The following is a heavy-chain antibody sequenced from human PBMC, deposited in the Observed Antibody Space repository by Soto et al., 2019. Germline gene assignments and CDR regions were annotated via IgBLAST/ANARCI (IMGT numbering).Heavy chain of an antibody. J-gene: IGHJ5*02. CDR2: IYYSGST. V-gene: IGHV4-39*01. CDR1: GGSISSSSYY. Sequence: SETLSLTCTVSGGSISSSSYYWGWIRLPPGKGLEWIGSIYYSGSTYYNPSLKSRVTISVDTSKNQFSLKLSSVTAADTAVYYCARQPSIAARPNWFDPWGQGTLVTVSS. D-gene: IGHD6-6*01. CDR3: ARQPSIAARPNWFDP.